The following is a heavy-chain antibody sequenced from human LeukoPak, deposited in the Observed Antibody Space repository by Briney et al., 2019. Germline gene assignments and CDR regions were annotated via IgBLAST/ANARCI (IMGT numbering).Heavy chain of an antibody. Sequence: SETLSLTCTASGGSISSYYWSWIRQPPGKGLEWIGYIYDSGSTNYNPSLKSRVPISVDTSKNQFSLKLSSVTAADTAVYYCARGGSGYDSFYYYGMDVWGQGTTVTVSS. CDR2: IYDSGST. V-gene: IGHV4-59*01. CDR1: GGSISSYY. D-gene: IGHD5-12*01. CDR3: ARGGSGYDSFYYYGMDV. J-gene: IGHJ6*02.